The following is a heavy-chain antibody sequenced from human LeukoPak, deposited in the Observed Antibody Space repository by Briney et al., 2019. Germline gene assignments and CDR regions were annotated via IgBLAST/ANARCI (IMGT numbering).Heavy chain of an antibody. Sequence: GGSLRLSCAASGFTFSSYAMSWVRQAPGKGLEWVSAISGSGGSTYYADSVKGRFTISRDNSKNTLYLQMNSLRAEDTAVYYCAKDRLGIVVAVPSYYFDYWGQGTLVTVSS. J-gene: IGHJ4*02. CDR1: GFTFSSYA. V-gene: IGHV3-23*01. CDR3: AKDRLGIVVAVPSYYFDY. D-gene: IGHD2-15*01. CDR2: ISGSGGST.